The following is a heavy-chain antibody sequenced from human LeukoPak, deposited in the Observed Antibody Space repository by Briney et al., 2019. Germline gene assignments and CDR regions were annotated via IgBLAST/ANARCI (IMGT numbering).Heavy chain of an antibody. V-gene: IGHV6-1*01. Sequence: SQTLSLTCAISGDSVSSNSAAWNWIRQSPSRGLEWLGRTYYRSKWYNDYAVSVKSRITINPDTSKNQFSLQLNSVTPEDTAVYYCARDHYYDSNGYYSRELDAFDIWGQGTMVTVSS. CDR2: TYYRSKWYN. D-gene: IGHD3-22*01. CDR3: ARDHYYDSNGYYSRELDAFDI. CDR1: GDSVSSNSAA. J-gene: IGHJ3*02.